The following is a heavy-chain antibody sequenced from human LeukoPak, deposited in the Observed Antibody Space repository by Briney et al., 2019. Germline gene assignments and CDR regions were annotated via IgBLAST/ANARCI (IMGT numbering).Heavy chain of an antibody. CDR2: ISYDGSNK. D-gene: IGHD2-15*01. J-gene: IGHJ6*03. CDR3: ARGYCSGGSCYSYYYYYYMDV. Sequence: PGGSLRLSCAASGFTFSSYAMHWVRQAPGKGLEWVAVISYDGSNKYYADSVKGRFTISRDNSKNTLYLQMNSLRAEDTAVYYCARGYCSGGSCYSYYYYYYMDVWGKGTTVTVSS. V-gene: IGHV3-30*04. CDR1: GFTFSSYA.